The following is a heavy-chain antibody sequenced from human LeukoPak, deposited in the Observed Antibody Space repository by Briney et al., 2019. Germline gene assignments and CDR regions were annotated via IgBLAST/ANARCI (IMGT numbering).Heavy chain of an antibody. CDR2: ISGSGGST. V-gene: IGHV3-23*01. CDR1: GFTFSSYA. Sequence: PGGSLRLSCAASGFTFSSYAMSWVRQAPGKGLEWVSAISGSGGSTYYADSVKGRFTIFRDNSKNTLYLQMNSLRAEDMALYYCAKSVGATTPYGFDYWGQGTLVTVSS. CDR3: AKSVGATTPYGFDY. D-gene: IGHD1-26*01. J-gene: IGHJ4*02.